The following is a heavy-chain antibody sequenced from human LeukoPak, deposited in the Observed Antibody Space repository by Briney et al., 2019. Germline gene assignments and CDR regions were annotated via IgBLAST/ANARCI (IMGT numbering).Heavy chain of an antibody. D-gene: IGHD2-15*01. CDR2: IYDSGST. V-gene: IGHV4-59*13. CDR3: ARAPQLYYFDY. J-gene: IGHJ4*02. CDR1: GDSITDYY. Sequence: SETLSLTCTGSGDSITDYYWSWIRQPPGKGLEWCGYIYDSGSTTDYTPSLKSRVTISVDTSKTQFSLKVTSVTAADTAVYYCARAPQLYYFDYWGQGILVTVSS.